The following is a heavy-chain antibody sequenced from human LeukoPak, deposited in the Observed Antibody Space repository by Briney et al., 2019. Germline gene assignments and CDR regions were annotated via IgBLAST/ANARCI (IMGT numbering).Heavy chain of an antibody. CDR2: IYYSGST. V-gene: IGHV4-39*07. CDR3: ARSQLLWFGEFNYYYMDV. Sequence: PSETLSLTCTVSGGSISSSSYYWGWIRQPPGKGLEWIGSIYYSGSTYYNPSLKSRVTISVDTSKNQFSLKLSSVTAADTAVYYCARSQLLWFGEFNYYYMDVWGKGTTVTISS. D-gene: IGHD3-10*01. CDR1: GGSISSSSYY. J-gene: IGHJ6*03.